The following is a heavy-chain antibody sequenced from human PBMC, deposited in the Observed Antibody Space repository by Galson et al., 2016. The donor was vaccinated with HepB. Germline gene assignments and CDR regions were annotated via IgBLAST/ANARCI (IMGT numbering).Heavy chain of an antibody. CDR1: RFTFSAYA. CDR2: MSYDGKNK. V-gene: IGHV3-30*03. D-gene: IGHD3-16*01. Sequence: SLRLSCAASRFTFSAYAMHWVRQAPGKGLEWVATMSYDGKNKYYAESVKGRFTISRDNSKNTLDLDINSLRAEDTAVYYCAREDIGGFDPWGQGTLVTVSS. J-gene: IGHJ5*02. CDR3: AREDIGGFDP.